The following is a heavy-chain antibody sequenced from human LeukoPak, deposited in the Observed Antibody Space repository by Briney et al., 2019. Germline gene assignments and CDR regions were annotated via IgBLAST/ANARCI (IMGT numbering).Heavy chain of an antibody. CDR1: GFTFNRCW. D-gene: IGHD5-24*01. J-gene: IGHJ4*02. CDR2: IKQDGSKK. V-gene: IGHV3-7*04. CDR3: TRVGYIDEGIDY. Sequence: QTGGSLRLSCVVSGFTFNRCWMNWVRQAPGKGLEWVANIKQDGSKKSYVDSVKGRFTISRDNAKNSLYLQMNSLRAEDTAIYYCTRVGYIDEGIDYWGQGTLVTVSS.